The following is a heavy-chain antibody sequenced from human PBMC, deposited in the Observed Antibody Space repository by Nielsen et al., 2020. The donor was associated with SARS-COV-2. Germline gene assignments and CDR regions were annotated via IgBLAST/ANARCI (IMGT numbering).Heavy chain of an antibody. CDR1: GGSFSGYY. Sequence: SETLSLTCAVYGGSFSGYYWSWIRQPPGKGLEWIGEINHSGSTNYNPSLKSRVTISVDTSKNQFSLKLSSVTAADTAVYYCARAPTTVTAWRYYYYGMDVWGQGTTVTVSS. J-gene: IGHJ6*02. CDR3: ARAPTTVTAWRYYYYGMDV. D-gene: IGHD4-17*01. V-gene: IGHV4-34*01. CDR2: INHSGST.